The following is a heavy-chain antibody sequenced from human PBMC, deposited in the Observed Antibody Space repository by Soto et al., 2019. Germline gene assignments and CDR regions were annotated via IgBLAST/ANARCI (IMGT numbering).Heavy chain of an antibody. D-gene: IGHD2-8*01. CDR1: GYTFTGYY. J-gene: IGHJ5*02. CDR2: INPNSGGT. CDR3: ARDLIGVSPWFDP. V-gene: IGHV1-2*02. Sequence: VASVKVSCKAFGYTFTGYYMHWVRQAPGQGLEWMGWINPNSGGTNSAQKFQGRVTMTRDTSISTAYMELSSLTSDDTAVYYCARDLIGVSPWFDPWGQGTLVTVSS.